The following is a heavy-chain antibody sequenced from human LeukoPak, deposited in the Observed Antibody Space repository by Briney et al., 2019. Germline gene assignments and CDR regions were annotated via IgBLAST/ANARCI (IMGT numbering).Heavy chain of an antibody. Sequence: TGGSLRLSCAASGFTFSSYWMSWVRQAPGKGLEWVANIKQDGSEKYYVDSVKGRFTISRDNAKNSLYLQMNSLRAEDTAVYYCAGEGYCSGGSCYFDYWGQGTLVTVSS. CDR1: GFTFSSYW. J-gene: IGHJ4*02. CDR2: IKQDGSEK. CDR3: AGEGYCSGGSCYFDY. V-gene: IGHV3-7*01. D-gene: IGHD2-15*01.